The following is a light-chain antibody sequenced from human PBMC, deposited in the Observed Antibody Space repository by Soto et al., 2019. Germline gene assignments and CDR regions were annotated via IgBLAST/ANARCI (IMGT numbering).Light chain of an antibody. J-gene: IGKJ5*01. Sequence: EIVLTQSPATLSLSPGERATLSCRASRSVSSYLAWYQQKPGQAPRLLIYDASNRATGIPARFSGSGSGTDFTLTISSLEPADFAVYYCQQRSSWPPITFGRGTRLEIK. CDR1: RSVSSY. V-gene: IGKV3-11*01. CDR2: DAS. CDR3: QQRSSWPPIT.